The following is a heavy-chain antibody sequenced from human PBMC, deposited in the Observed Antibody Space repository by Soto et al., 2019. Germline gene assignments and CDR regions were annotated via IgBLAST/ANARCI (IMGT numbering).Heavy chain of an antibody. J-gene: IGHJ4*02. CDR2: ISAYNGNT. CDR3: VRSSNFIVVVPAAMFGGDY. V-gene: IGHV1-18*01. D-gene: IGHD2-2*01. CDR1: GYTFTIYG. Sequence: ASVKVSCTASGYTFTIYGISWVRQAPGQGLEWMGWISAYNGNTNYAQKLQGRVTMTTDTSTSTAYMELRSLRSDDTAGYYCVRSSNFIVVVPAAMFGGDYWGQGTLVTVSS.